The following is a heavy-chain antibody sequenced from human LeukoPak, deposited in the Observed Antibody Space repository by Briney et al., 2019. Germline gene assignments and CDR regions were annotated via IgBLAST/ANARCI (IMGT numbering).Heavy chain of an antibody. V-gene: IGHV4-38-2*01. Sequence: SETLSLTCDVSGYYLGSGLFWAWIRPSPVKGLEWIGTMYHSGRGYYNPSLNSRVTISMDTFSNQFSLRVNSVTAADTAFYYCATESSGTFIYWGQGTLVTVS. J-gene: IGHJ4*02. CDR1: GYYLGSGLF. CDR3: ATESSGTFIY. CDR2: MYHSGRG. D-gene: IGHD1-26*01.